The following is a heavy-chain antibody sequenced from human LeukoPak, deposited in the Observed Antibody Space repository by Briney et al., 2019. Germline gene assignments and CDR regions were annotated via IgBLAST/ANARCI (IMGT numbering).Heavy chain of an antibody. CDR2: IYSGGST. V-gene: IGHV3-53*04. CDR1: GFTVSSNY. D-gene: IGHD3-10*01. J-gene: IGHJ3*02. CDR3: ARDASHGSGSYYPFAFDI. Sequence: GGSLRLSCAASGFTVSSNYMSWVRQAPGKGLEWVSVIYSGGSTYYADSVKGRFTISRHNSKNTLYLQMNSLRAEDTAVYYCARDASHGSGSYYPFAFDIWGQGTMVTVSS.